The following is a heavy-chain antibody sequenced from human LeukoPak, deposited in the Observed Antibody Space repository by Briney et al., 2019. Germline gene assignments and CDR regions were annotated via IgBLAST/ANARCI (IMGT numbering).Heavy chain of an antibody. V-gene: IGHV3-48*01. CDR3: ARGLLVPATTGFDY. CDR2: ISSSSSSI. Sequence: GGSLRLSCAASGFTFSSYSMNWVRQAPGKGLEWVSYISSSSSSIYYADSVKGRFTISRDNAKNSLYLQMNSLRAEDTAVYYCARGLLVPATTGFDYWGQGTLVTVSS. CDR1: GFTFSSYS. D-gene: IGHD2-15*01. J-gene: IGHJ4*02.